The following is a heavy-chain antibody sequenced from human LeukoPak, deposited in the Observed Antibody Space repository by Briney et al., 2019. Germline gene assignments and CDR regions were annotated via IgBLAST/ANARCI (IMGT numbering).Heavy chain of an antibody. V-gene: IGHV4-59*01. D-gene: IGHD3-22*01. CDR1: GGSISGYY. J-gene: IGHJ6*02. CDR3: ARDDSSGRMDV. Sequence: SETLSLTCTVSGGSISGYYWSWIRQPPGKGLEWIGYISYSGNTNYNPSHKSRVTISLDTSKNQLSLKLSSVTAADTAIYYCARDDSSGRMDVWGQGTTVTVSS. CDR2: ISYSGNT.